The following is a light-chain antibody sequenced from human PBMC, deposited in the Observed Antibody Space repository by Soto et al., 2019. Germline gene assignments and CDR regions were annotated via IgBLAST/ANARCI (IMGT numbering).Light chain of an antibody. J-gene: IGKJ2*01. V-gene: IGKV1-39*01. CDR3: QQSYSTPTPPT. CDR2: AAS. Sequence: DIQMTQSPSSLSASVGDRVTMTCRASQSITTHVNWYQQKPGKAPKLLIYAASILQSGVPSRFSGSGSGTDFTLTISSLQPEDFATYFCQQSYSTPTPPTFCQGTKLEIK. CDR1: QSITTH.